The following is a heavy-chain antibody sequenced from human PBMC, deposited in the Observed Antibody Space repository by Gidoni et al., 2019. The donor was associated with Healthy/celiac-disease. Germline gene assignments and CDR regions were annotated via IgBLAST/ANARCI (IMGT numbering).Heavy chain of an antibody. V-gene: IGHV1-69*01. CDR1: GGTFSSYA. Sequence: QVQLVQSGAEVKKPGSSVKVSCKASGGTFSSYALSWGRQAPGQGLEWLGGIIPIVGTANYAQKFQGRVTITADESTSTAYMELSSLRSEDTAVYYCARDNWNDADYYYYMDVWGKGTTVTVSS. CDR2: IIPIVGTA. D-gene: IGHD1-1*01. CDR3: ARDNWNDADYYYYMDV. J-gene: IGHJ6*03.